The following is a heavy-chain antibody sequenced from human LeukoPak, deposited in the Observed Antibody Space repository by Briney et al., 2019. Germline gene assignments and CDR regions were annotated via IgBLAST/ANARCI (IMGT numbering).Heavy chain of an antibody. J-gene: IGHJ4*02. CDR3: VRDLAWGAFDY. Sequence: TGGSLRLSCAASGFKFSGYSMNWVRQAPGKGLEWVSVIYSGGSTYYAFSVKGRFTISRDDSRNTLSLQMDSLRVEDTAVYHCVRDLAWGAFDYWGQGTLVTVSS. D-gene: IGHD7-27*01. CDR2: IYSGGST. CDR1: GFKFSGYS. V-gene: IGHV3-53*01.